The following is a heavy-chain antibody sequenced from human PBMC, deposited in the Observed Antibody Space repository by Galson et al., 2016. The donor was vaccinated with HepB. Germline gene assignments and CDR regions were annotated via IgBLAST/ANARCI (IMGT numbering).Heavy chain of an antibody. CDR1: GFTFSVSA. D-gene: IGHD1-26*01. Sequence: SLRLSCAASGFTFSVSAIHWVRQAPGKGLEWIGRIRSKANNYATMFIESVRGRFTISRDDSKDTAYLQMNGLKTEDTAVYYCTRPQVGGNGFDYWGQGILVTVSS. CDR2: IRSKANNYAT. CDR3: TRPQVGGNGFDY. J-gene: IGHJ4*02. V-gene: IGHV3-73*01.